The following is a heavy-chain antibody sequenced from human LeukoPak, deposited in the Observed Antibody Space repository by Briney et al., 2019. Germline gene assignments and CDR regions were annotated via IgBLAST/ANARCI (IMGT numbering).Heavy chain of an antibody. CDR2: INHSGST. Sequence: SETLSLTCAVYGGSFSGYYWSWIRQPPGKGLEWIGEINHSGSTNYNPSLKSRVTISVDTSKNQFSLKLSSVTAADTAVYYCARSTVYFDAFDIWGQGIMVTVSS. J-gene: IGHJ3*02. V-gene: IGHV4-34*01. CDR3: ARSTVYFDAFDI. CDR1: GGSFSGYY. D-gene: IGHD2/OR15-2a*01.